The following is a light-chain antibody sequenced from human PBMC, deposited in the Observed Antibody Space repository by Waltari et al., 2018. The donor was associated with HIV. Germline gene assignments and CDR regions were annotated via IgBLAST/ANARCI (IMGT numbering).Light chain of an antibody. CDR1: QSVSSN. J-gene: IGKJ5*01. V-gene: IGKV3-15*01. CDR3: QQYNTWPYP. Sequence: EIVMTQSPATLSVSPGERANLSCRASQSVSSNLAWYQQKPGQAPRLLIYGASTRATGIPARFSGSGSGTEFTLTISSLQSEDFAVYYCQQYNTWPYPFGQGTRLEIK. CDR2: GAS.